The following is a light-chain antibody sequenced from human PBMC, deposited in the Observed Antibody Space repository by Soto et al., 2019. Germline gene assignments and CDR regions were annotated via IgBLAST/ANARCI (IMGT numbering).Light chain of an antibody. CDR1: SSDVGRYNY. CDR2: EIS. Sequence: QSALTQPASVSGSPGQSITISCTGTSSDVGRYNYVSWYQQYPGEAPKLMIYEISNRPSGVSIRFSGSKSGNTASLTISGLQAEDEADYYCTSYTSSNTYVFGGGTKVTVL. CDR3: TSYTSSNTYV. V-gene: IGLV2-14*01. J-gene: IGLJ1*01.